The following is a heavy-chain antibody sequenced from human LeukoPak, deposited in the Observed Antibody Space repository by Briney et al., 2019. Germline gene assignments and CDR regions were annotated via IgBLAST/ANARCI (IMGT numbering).Heavy chain of an antibody. V-gene: IGHV3-48*04. D-gene: IGHD6-19*01. CDR1: GFTFSSYA. CDR2: ISFSVNTK. J-gene: IGHJ4*02. Sequence: GGSLRLSCAASGFTFSSYAMSWVRQAPGKGLEWVSYISFSVNTKYYGDSVKGRFTISRDNAKNSLYLHMDSLRAEDTAVYYCARGAYSSGWAYFDHWGQGTLVTVSS. CDR3: ARGAYSSGWAYFDH.